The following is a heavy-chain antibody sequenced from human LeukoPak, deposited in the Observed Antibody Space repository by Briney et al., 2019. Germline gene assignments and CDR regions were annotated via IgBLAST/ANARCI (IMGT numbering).Heavy chain of an antibody. CDR2: INIDGSAT. D-gene: IGHD3-22*01. V-gene: IGHV3-74*01. CDR3: ARVGIAYYYDSSGYYTDF. CDR1: GFTFSNYW. Sequence: PGGSLRLSCAASGFTFSNYWMHWVRQAPGKGLVWVSRINIDGSATTYADAVKGRFTISRDNAKNSLYLQMNSLRAEDTAVYYCARVGIAYYYDSSGYYTDFWGQGTLVTVSS. J-gene: IGHJ4*02.